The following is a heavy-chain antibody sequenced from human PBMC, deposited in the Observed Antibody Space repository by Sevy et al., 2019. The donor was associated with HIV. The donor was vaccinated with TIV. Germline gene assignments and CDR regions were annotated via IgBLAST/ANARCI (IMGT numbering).Heavy chain of an antibody. CDR3: ARDGGSRGMDV. V-gene: IGHV3-66*02. D-gene: IGHD6-13*01. J-gene: IGHJ6*04. CDR1: GFTVSSNY. Sequence: GGSLRLSCAASGFTVSSNYMNWVRQAPGKGLDGVSVIYNGGSTYYADSVKGRFTISRDNSKNTLYLQMNSLRAEDAAVYYCARDGGSRGMDVWGKGTTVTVSS. CDR2: IYNGGST.